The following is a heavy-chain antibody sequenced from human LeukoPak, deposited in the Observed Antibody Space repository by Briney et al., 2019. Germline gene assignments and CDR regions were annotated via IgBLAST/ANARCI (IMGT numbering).Heavy chain of an antibody. J-gene: IGHJ4*02. CDR3: AKDDDYVEYGYYFDF. CDR1: GFTFSSYA. CDR2: IGGRGTIT. D-gene: IGHD4-17*01. V-gene: IGHV3-23*01. Sequence: GGSLRLSCAASGFTFSSYAMSWVRQAPGKGLEWVSAIGGRGTITYYADSVKGRFTISKDNSKNTLYLQMNSLRAEGTAVYYCAKDDDYVEYGYYFDFWGQGTLVTVSS.